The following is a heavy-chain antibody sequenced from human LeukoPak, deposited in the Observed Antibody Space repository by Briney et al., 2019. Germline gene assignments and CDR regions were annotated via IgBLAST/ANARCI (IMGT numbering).Heavy chain of an antibody. CDR1: EFDFSSHA. CDR3: ARGRWLPDY. V-gene: IGHV3-21*01. J-gene: IGHJ4*02. CDR2: ISISGSKT. D-gene: IGHD4-23*01. Sequence: KTGGSLRLSCAASEFDFSSHAMTWVRQAPGKGLEWVSAISISGSKTYYADSVKGRFTISRDNAKNSLYLQMSSLRDEDTAVYYCARGRWLPDYWGQGTLVTVSS.